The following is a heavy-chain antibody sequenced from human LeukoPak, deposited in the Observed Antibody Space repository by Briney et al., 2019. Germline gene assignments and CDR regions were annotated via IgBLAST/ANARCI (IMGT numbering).Heavy chain of an antibody. CDR3: AREYYYDSSGYYTGYYYYGMDV. CDR2: INSDGSST. Sequence: PGGSLRLSCAASGFTFSSYWMHWVRQAPGKGLVWVSRINSDGSSTSYADSVKGRSTISRDNAKNTLYLQMNSLRAEDTAVYYCAREYYYDSSGYYTGYYYYGMDVWGQGTTVTVSS. D-gene: IGHD3-22*01. V-gene: IGHV3-74*01. CDR1: GFTFSSYW. J-gene: IGHJ6*02.